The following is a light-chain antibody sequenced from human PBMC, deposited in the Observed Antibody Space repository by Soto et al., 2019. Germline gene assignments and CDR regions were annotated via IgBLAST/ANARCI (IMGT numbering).Light chain of an antibody. Sequence: EIVLTQSPGILSLSPGERATLSCRASQSVSSYLAWYQQKPGQAPRLLIYDASTRATGTPDRFSGSGSGTDFTLTIRRLEHEDFALYYCQQYADSRQVTLGGGTKVDIK. V-gene: IGKV3-11*01. CDR1: QSVSSY. CDR3: QQYADSRQVT. CDR2: DAS. J-gene: IGKJ4*01.